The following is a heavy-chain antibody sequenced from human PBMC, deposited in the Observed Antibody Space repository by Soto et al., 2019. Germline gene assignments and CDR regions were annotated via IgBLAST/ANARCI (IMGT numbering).Heavy chain of an antibody. V-gene: IGHV4-59*01. D-gene: IGHD3-3*01. CDR3: ARTPKYDFWSGYPVLFDY. CDR2: IYYSGST. CDR1: GGSISSYY. Sequence: SETLSLTCTVSGGSISSYYWSWIRQPPGKGLEWIGYIYYSGSTNYNPSLKSRVTISVDTSKNQFSLKLSSVTAADTAVYYCARTPKYDFWSGYPVLFDYWGQGTLVTVSS. J-gene: IGHJ4*02.